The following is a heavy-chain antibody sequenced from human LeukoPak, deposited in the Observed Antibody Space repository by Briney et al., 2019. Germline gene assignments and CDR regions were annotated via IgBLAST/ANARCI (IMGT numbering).Heavy chain of an antibody. Sequence: SETLSLTCAVYGGSFSGYYWSWIRQPPGKGLEWIGEINHSGSTNYNPSLKSRVTISVDTSKNQFSLKLRSVTAADTAVYYCARRAFSSGYYYFDYWGQGTLVTVSS. J-gene: IGHJ4*02. CDR3: ARRAFSSGYYYFDY. V-gene: IGHV4-34*01. CDR2: INHSGST. D-gene: IGHD3-22*01. CDR1: GGSFSGYY.